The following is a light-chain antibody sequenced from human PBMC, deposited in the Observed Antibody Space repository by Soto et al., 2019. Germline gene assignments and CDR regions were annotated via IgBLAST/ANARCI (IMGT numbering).Light chain of an antibody. CDR2: GAS. V-gene: IGKV3-15*01. CDR1: QNIRTD. J-gene: IGKJ3*01. Sequence: EVLMTQSPATLSVSPGERATLSCRASQNIRTDLAWYQQKPGQAPRLLIYGASTRATGNPARFSGSGAGTDFTLTISSLQSEDFAVYYCQQYANWPPDTFGPGTKVDFK. CDR3: QQYANWPPDT.